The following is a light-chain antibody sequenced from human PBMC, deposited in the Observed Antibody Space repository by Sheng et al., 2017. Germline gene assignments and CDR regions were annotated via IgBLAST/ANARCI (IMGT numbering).Light chain of an antibody. V-gene: IGLV3-1*01. CDR2: QDN. J-gene: IGLJ1*01. CDR1: KLGDKY. Sequence: SYELTQPPSVSVSPGQTASITCSGDKLGDKYACWYQQKPGQSPVLVIYQDNKRPSGIPERFSGSNSGNTATLTIRGTQAMDEADYYCQAWDSSLYVFGTGTKVTVL. CDR3: QAWDSSLYV.